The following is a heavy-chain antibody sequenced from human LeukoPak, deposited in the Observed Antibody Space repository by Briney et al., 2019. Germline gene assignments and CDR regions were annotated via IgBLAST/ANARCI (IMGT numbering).Heavy chain of an antibody. CDR2: IYYSGST. V-gene: IGHV4-39*01. CDR3: ARHVRITLIRGARGYYHYYMDV. D-gene: IGHD3-10*01. CDR1: GGSISSSSYY. J-gene: IGHJ6*03. Sequence: SETLSLTCTVSGGSISSSSYYWGWIRQPPGMGLEWIGNIYYSGSTPYNPSLKSRVTISVDTSKNQFSLKLTSVTAADTAVYYCARHVRITLIRGARGYYHYYMDVWGKGTTVTVSS.